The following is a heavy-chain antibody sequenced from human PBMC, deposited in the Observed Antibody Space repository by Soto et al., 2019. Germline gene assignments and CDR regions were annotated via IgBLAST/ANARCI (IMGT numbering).Heavy chain of an antibody. D-gene: IGHD2-2*01. V-gene: IGHV1-69*02. CDR1: GCTFSSYT. Sequence: SVKVSCKASGCTFSSYTISWVRQAPGQGLEWMGRIIPILGIANYAQKFQGRVTITADKSTSTAYMELSSLRSEDTAVYYCARGLRDCSSTSCYGHYYYMEVWGKGTTVTVSS. J-gene: IGHJ6*03. CDR2: IIPILGIA. CDR3: ARGLRDCSSTSCYGHYYYMEV.